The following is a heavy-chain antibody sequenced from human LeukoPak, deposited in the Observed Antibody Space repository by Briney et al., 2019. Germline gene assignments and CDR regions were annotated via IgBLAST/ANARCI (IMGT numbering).Heavy chain of an antibody. CDR1: GFTFSSYA. CDR2: ISGSGGST. Sequence: GGSLRLSCAASGFTFSSYAMSWVRQAPGKGLEWVSAISGSGGSTYYADSVKGRFTISRDNSRNTLSLQMNSLRAEDTAVYYCAKDLEVVVITPHSFFDYWGQGTLVTVSS. CDR3: AKDLEVVVITPHSFFDY. D-gene: IGHD3-22*01. V-gene: IGHV3-23*01. J-gene: IGHJ4*02.